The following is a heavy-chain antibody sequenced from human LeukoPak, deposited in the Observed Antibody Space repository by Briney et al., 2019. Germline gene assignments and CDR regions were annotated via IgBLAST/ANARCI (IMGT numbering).Heavy chain of an antibody. CDR2: IRSKAYGGTT. D-gene: IGHD3-22*01. V-gene: IGHV3-49*03. Sequence: GGSLRLSCAASGFTFGDYAMSWFRQAPGKGLEWVGFIRSKAYGGTTEYAASVKGRFTISRDDSKSIAYLQMNSLKTEDTAVYYCTRASITMIVVVIGFDYWGQGTLVTVSS. J-gene: IGHJ4*02. CDR1: GFTFGDYA. CDR3: TRASITMIVVVIGFDY.